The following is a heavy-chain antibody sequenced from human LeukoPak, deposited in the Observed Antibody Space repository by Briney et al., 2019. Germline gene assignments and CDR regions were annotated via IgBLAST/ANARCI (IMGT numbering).Heavy chain of an antibody. Sequence: ASVKVSCKASGYTFTSYYMHWVRQAPGQGLEWMGIINPSGGSTSYAQKCQGRVTMTRDTSTSTVYMELSSLRSEDTAVYYCTRENLPLSLWFDPWGQGTLVTVSS. CDR2: INPSGGST. CDR1: GYTFTSYY. CDR3: TRENLPLSLWFDP. V-gene: IGHV1-46*01. J-gene: IGHJ5*02.